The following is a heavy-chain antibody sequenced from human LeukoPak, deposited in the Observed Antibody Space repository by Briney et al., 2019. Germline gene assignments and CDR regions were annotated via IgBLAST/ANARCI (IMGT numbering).Heavy chain of an antibody. CDR1: GGSISSGSYY. D-gene: IGHD3-10*01. CDR2: IYYTGST. V-gene: IGHV4-61*01. Sequence: PSQTLSLTCTVSGGSISSGSYYWTWIRQPPGKVLERIGYIYYTGSTNYNPSLKSRVTISVDTSKNQFSLKLSSVTAADTAVYYCAGGSLWFGGNLDVWGKGTTVTVSS. CDR3: AGGSLWFGGNLDV. J-gene: IGHJ6*04.